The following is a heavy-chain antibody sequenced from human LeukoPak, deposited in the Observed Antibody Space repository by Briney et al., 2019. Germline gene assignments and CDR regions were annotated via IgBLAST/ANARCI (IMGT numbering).Heavy chain of an antibody. CDR1: GYTFTSYG. Sequence: ASVKVSCKASGYTFTSYGISWVRQAPGQGLEWMGWISAYNGNTNYAQKLQGRVTMTTDTSTSTAYMELRSLRSDDTAVYYCAREYGLPVAAMMLRYYYYGMDVWGQGTTVTVSS. CDR3: AREYGLPVAAMMLRYYYYGMDV. J-gene: IGHJ6*02. CDR2: ISAYNGNT. V-gene: IGHV1-18*01. D-gene: IGHD2-2*01.